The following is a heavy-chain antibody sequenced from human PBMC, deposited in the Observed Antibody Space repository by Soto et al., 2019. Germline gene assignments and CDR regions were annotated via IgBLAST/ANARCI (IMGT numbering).Heavy chain of an antibody. CDR1: GFTFDDYA. D-gene: IGHD3-10*01. J-gene: IGHJ3*02. CDR2: ISWNSGSI. V-gene: IGHV3-9*01. CDR3: AKDVSTFADAFDI. Sequence: AGGSLRLSCAASGFTFDDYAMHWVRQAPGKGLEWVSGISWNSGSIGYADSVKGRFTISRDNAKNSLYLQMNSLRAEDTALYYCAKDVSTFADAFDIWGQGTMVTVSS.